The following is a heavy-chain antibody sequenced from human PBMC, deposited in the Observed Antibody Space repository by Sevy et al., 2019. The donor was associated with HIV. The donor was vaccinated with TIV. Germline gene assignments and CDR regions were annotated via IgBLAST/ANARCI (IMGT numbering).Heavy chain of an antibody. CDR2: IRSSRSYI. V-gene: IGHV3-21*01. J-gene: IGHJ4*02. Sequence: GGSLRLSCAASGFTFSNYSMNWVRQAPGKGLEWVSSIRSSRSYIYYADSVKGRFTFSRDNAKNTQYLQMNSLRAYDWAVYYGVRDLRGVIAYDYWGQGTLVTVSS. CDR1: GFTFSNYS. D-gene: IGHD3-10*01. CDR3: VRDLRGVIAYDY.